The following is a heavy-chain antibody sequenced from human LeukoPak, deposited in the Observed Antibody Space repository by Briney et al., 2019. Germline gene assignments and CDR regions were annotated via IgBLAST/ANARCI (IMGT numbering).Heavy chain of an antibody. D-gene: IGHD6-13*01. CDR3: ASALGSSWYLGFDY. Sequence: GGSLILSCAASGFTFSSYWMSWVRQAPGKGLEWVANIKQDGSEKYYVDSVKGRFTISRDNAKNSLYLQMNSLRAEDTAVYYCASALGSSWYLGFDYWGQGTLVTVSS. CDR2: IKQDGSEK. J-gene: IGHJ4*02. CDR1: GFTFSSYW. V-gene: IGHV3-7*01.